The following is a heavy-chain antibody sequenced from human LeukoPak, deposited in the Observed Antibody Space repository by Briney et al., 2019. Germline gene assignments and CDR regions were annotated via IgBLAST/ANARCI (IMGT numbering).Heavy chain of an antibody. D-gene: IGHD3-22*01. J-gene: IGHJ4*02. CDR2: INPSGGST. Sequence: ASVKVSCKASGYTFTSYYMHWVRQAPGQGLEWMGIINPSGGSTSYAQKFQGRVTMTRDTSISTAYMELSRLRSDDTAVYYCARDSSAMVITYGYWGQGTLVTVSS. V-gene: IGHV1-46*01. CDR3: ARDSSAMVITYGY. CDR1: GYTFTSYY.